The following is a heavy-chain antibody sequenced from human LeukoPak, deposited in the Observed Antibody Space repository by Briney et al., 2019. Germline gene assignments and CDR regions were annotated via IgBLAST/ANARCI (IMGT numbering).Heavy chain of an antibody. V-gene: IGHV3-74*01. CDR1: GLFFSSSW. CDR3: AARFRDGLDI. J-gene: IGHJ3*02. Sequence: GGSLRLSCAASGLFFSSSWVHWVRQAPGKGLVWVSRISGDGGSTEYADSVKGRFAISRDNAKNALYLQMNSLRAEDTAVYYCAARFRDGLDIWGQGTMVTFSS. CDR2: ISGDGGST.